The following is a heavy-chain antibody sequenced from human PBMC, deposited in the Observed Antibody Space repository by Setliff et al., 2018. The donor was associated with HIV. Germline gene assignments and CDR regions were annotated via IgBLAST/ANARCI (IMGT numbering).Heavy chain of an antibody. CDR2: VHSTLST. CDR3: ARRTFGSGRFDP. Sequence: PSETLSLTCTVSGGSISSGDYYWSWVRQPAGKGLEWIGQVHSTLSTNYNPSLKSRLSISADTSKNQFSLNLRFVTAADTALYYCARRTFGSGRFDPWGQGTPVTVSS. J-gene: IGHJ5*02. V-gene: IGHV4-61*09. CDR1: GGSISSGDYY. D-gene: IGHD6-19*01.